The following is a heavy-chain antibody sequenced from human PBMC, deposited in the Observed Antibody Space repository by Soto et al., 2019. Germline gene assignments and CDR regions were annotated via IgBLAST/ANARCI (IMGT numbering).Heavy chain of an antibody. V-gene: IGHV4-31*03. CDR2: IYYSGRT. CDR1: GGSISSGGYY. CDR3: ARDSREMTMVRGAPPYNWFDP. Sequence: SETLSLTCTVSGGSISSGGYYWSWLRQHPGQGLEWSGYIYYSGRTYYNPSLKSRVTISVDTSKNQFSLKLSTVTAADTAVYYCARDSREMTMVRGAPPYNWFDPWGQGTLVTVSS. D-gene: IGHD3-10*01. J-gene: IGHJ5*02.